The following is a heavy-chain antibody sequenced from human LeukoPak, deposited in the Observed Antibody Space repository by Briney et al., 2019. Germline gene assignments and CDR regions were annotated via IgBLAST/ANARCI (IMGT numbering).Heavy chain of an antibody. D-gene: IGHD2-15*01. CDR3: ARVLRYCSGGNCYSGGLGYMDV. V-gene: IGHV4-38-2*02. CDR1: GYSISNGYY. J-gene: IGHJ6*03. Sequence: PSETLSLTCSVSGYSISNGYYWGWIRQPPGKGLEWVANVYRDGNTYYSPSLESRVTISVDTSKNQFFLRLSSVTAADTAVYYCARVLRYCSGGNCYSGGLGYMDVWGKGTTVTISS. CDR2: VYRDGNT.